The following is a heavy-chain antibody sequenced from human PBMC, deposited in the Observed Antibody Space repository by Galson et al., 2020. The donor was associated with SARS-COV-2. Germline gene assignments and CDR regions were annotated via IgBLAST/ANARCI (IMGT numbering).Heavy chain of an antibody. D-gene: IGHD6-13*01. CDR3: ASVYSSSWYYYYYGMDV. CDR2: ISSSSSTI. J-gene: IGHJ6*02. Sequence: GESLKISCAASGFTFSSYSMNWVRQAPGKGLEWVSYISSSSSTIYYADSVKGRFTISRDNAKNSLYLQMNSLRAEDTAVDYCASVYSSSWYYYYYGMDVWGQGTTVTVSS. CDR1: GFTFSSYS. V-gene: IGHV3-48*01.